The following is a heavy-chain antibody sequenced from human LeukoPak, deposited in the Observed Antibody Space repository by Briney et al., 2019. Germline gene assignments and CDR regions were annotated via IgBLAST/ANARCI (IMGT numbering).Heavy chain of an antibody. CDR1: GFTFSTYP. D-gene: IGHD1-26*01. Sequence: GGSLRLSCAASGFTFSTYPIHWVRQAPGKGLEWLAVISNDGDDKHYTDSVKGRFTISRDNSRNTLYLQMNSLRAEDTAVYYCARAGRIVGATSFDFWGQGTLVTVSS. CDR2: ISNDGDDK. CDR3: ARAGRIVGATSFDF. J-gene: IGHJ4*02. V-gene: IGHV3-30-3*01.